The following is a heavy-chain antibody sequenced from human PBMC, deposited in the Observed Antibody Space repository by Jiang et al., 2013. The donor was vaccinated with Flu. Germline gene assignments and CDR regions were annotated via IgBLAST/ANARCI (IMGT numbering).Heavy chain of an antibody. V-gene: IGHV1-69*04. Sequence: LVESGAEVKKPGSSVKVSCKASGGTFSSYAISWVRQAPGQGLEWMGRIIPILGIANYAQKFQGRVTITADKSTSTAYMELSSLRSEDTAVYYCARDAQEGSGDGYNFDYWGQGTLVTVSS. CDR3: ARDAQEGSGDGYNFDY. J-gene: IGHJ4*02. CDR1: GGTFSSYA. CDR2: IIPILGIA. D-gene: IGHD5-24*01.